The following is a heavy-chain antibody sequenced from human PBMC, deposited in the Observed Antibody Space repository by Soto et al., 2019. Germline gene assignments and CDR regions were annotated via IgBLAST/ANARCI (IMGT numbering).Heavy chain of an antibody. J-gene: IGHJ4*02. Sequence: QVQLVESGGGVVQPGRSLRLSCAGSGFTFSAYGMDWVRQAPGKGREWVAVISYDGSNKYYADSVKGRFTISRDNSKNTLYLQMNRLRVEDTAVYYCAKARMGAGVRGYFDYGGQGTLVTVSS. CDR1: GFTFSAYG. D-gene: IGHD3-10*01. V-gene: IGHV3-30*18. CDR3: AKARMGAGVRGYFDY. CDR2: ISYDGSNK.